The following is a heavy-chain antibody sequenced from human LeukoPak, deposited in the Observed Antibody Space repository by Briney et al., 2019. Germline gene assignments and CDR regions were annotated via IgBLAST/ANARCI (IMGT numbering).Heavy chain of an antibody. CDR2: IYYSGSGST. Sequence: PSETLFLTCTVSGGSISSYYWSWIRQPPGKGLEWIGYIYYSGSGSTDYNPSLKSRVTISVDTSKNQFSLKLSSVTAADTAVYYCARSSFARGRYAAGAFDIWGQGTMVTVSS. V-gene: IGHV4-59*08. D-gene: IGHD1-26*01. CDR3: ARSSFARGRYAAGAFDI. CDR1: GGSISSYY. J-gene: IGHJ3*02.